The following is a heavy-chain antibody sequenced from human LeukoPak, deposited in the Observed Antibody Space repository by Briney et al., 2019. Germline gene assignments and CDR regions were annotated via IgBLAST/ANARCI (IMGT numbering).Heavy chain of an antibody. CDR2: ISGSGGST. V-gene: IGHV3-23*01. J-gene: IGHJ4*02. D-gene: IGHD2-15*01. CDR1: GFTFSDYW. CDR3: AKEALEDIVVVVAATVDY. Sequence: GSLRLSCAASGFTFSDYWMHWVRQAPGKGLEWVSAISGSGGSTYYADSVKGRFTISRDNSKNTLYVQMNSLRAEDTAVYYCAKEALEDIVVVVAATVDYWGQGTLVTVSS.